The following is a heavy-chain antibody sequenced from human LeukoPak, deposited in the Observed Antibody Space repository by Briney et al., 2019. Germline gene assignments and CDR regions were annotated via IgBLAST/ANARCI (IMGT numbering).Heavy chain of an antibody. D-gene: IGHD3-10*01. Sequence: ASVKVSCKASGYIFTSYGISWVRQAPGQGLEWMGWISAYNGNTNYAQKLQGRVTMTTDTSTSTAYMELRSLRSDDTAVYYCARTQEIRYYYGSEPFDYWGQGTLVTVSS. CDR3: ARTQEIRYYYGSEPFDY. V-gene: IGHV1-18*01. CDR2: ISAYNGNT. CDR1: GYIFTSYG. J-gene: IGHJ4*02.